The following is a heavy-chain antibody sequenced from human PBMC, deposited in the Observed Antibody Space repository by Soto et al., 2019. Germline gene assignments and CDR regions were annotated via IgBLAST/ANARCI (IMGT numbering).Heavy chain of an antibody. V-gene: IGHV3-23*01. Sequence: EAQLLESGGGLVQPGESLRLSCADSAFTFREYAMSWVRQAPGKGLEWVSAISDSGTRTYYADSVKGRFTVSRDNSRNTLYLQMNSLRAEDTAVYYCAKVFGATIRECFDYWGQGTLVTVSS. J-gene: IGHJ4*02. CDR2: ISDSGTRT. CDR1: AFTFREYA. D-gene: IGHD5-12*01. CDR3: AKVFGATIRECFDY.